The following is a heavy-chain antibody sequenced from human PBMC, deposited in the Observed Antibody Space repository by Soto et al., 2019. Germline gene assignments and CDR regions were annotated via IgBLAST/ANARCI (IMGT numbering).Heavy chain of an antibody. Sequence: QVQLVQSGAQVNKPGASVKVSCKASGYTFTSYGITWVRQAPGQGRQWMGWISAYNGNTNYAQKLQGRVTMTKETCTSTAYVEVRSLRSDDTAVYYCASDTKREPGAFDIWGQGTMVTVCS. D-gene: IGHD1-26*01. CDR1: GYTFTSYG. V-gene: IGHV1-18*04. CDR3: ASDTKREPGAFDI. CDR2: ISAYNGNT. J-gene: IGHJ3*02.